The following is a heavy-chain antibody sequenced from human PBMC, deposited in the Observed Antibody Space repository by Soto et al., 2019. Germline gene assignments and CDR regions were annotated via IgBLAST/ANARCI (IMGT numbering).Heavy chain of an antibody. CDR1: GFTFSDYY. Sequence: EIQLVESGGGSVQPGGSLRLSCVASGFTFSDYYMDWVRQAPGKGLEWVARVKHRPKDFGTEYAASVTGRFIMSSDDSEKSLFLQMISLKAEDTSIYYWVRNALGWFVNWVQGTLVTVSS. CDR3: VRNALGWFVN. CDR2: VKHRPKDFGT. V-gene: IGHV3-72*01. J-gene: IGHJ5*02. D-gene: IGHD7-27*01.